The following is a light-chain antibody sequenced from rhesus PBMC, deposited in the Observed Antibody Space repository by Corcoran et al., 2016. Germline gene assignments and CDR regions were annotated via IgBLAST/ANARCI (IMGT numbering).Light chain of an antibody. CDR1: QFISNW. CDR3: QQQNSNPYT. J-gene: IGKJ2*01. CDR2: VAS. Sequence: DIQMTQSPSSLSASVGDRVTITCQASQFISNWLAWFKQKPGKAPKLLIYVASSLQSGVPSRFSGRGCGTEFTLTINSLQPEDFATYDCQQQNSNPYTFGQGTKVEIK. V-gene: IGKV1-21*01.